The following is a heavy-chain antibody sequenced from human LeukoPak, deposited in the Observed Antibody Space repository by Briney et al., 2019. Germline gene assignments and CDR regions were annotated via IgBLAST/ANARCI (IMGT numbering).Heavy chain of an antibody. D-gene: IGHD1-26*01. V-gene: IGHV4-59*08. CDR3: ARFYSGSYSYYFDY. J-gene: IGHJ4*02. CDR1: GGSISSYY. CDR2: INYSGST. Sequence: SETLSLTCTVSGGSISSYYWSWIRQPPGKGLEWIGYINYSGSTNYNPSLKSRVSISVDTSKNQFSLKLSSVTAADTAMYYCARFYSGSYSYYFDYWGQGTLVTVSS.